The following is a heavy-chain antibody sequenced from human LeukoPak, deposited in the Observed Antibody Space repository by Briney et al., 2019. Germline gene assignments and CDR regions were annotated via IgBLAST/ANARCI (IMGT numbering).Heavy chain of an antibody. Sequence: SEALSLTCTVSGGSINSKYWSWIRHPQGKGQEWNGHIYYLGSINYNPSPSSRVPISIDTSNTQFSLNLKSVTATATASHYCAGVGGPEGKRYSYHYGMDVWGQGTAVTVSS. CDR3: AGVGGPEGKRYSYHYGMDV. D-gene: IGHD3-16*01. CDR2: IYYLGSI. CDR1: GGSINSKY. J-gene: IGHJ6*02. V-gene: IGHV4-59*01.